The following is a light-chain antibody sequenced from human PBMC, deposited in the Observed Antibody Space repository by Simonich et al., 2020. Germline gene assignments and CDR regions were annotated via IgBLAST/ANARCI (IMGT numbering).Light chain of an antibody. CDR1: QCVSSSY. V-gene: IGKV3-20*01. CDR2: GAS. CDR3: QQYGSSPPYT. Sequence: EIGLTQSPGTLSLSPGERATLSGRASQCVSSSYLAWYQQKPGQAPRLLIYGASSRATGIPGRFSGSGSGTDFTLTISRLEPEDFAVYYCQQYGSSPPYTFGQGTKLEIK. J-gene: IGKJ2*01.